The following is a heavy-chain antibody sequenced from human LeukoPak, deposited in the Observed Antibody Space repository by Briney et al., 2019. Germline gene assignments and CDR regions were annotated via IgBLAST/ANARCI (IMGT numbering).Heavy chain of an antibody. Sequence: GGSLRLSCAASGVTFSSYAMHWVRQAPGKGLEWVAVISSDGSERYYADSVEGRFTISRDNSKNTLYLQMNSLRAEDTAVYYCARGGTGSYWLYFDYWGQGTLVTVSS. CDR3: ARGGTGSYWLYFDY. CDR1: GVTFSSYA. CDR2: ISSDGSER. D-gene: IGHD1-26*01. V-gene: IGHV3-30*04. J-gene: IGHJ4*02.